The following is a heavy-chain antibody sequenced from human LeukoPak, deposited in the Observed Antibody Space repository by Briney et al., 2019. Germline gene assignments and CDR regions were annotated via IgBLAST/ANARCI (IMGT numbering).Heavy chain of an antibody. V-gene: IGHV3-11*04. Sequence: GGSLRLSCAASGFTFNDCYMSWIRQAPGKGLEWVSYITSSGNAIYYADSVKGRFTISRDNAKNSLYLQMNSLRDEDTAVYYCARGVRGYSRGSRFDYWGQGTLVTVSS. CDR2: ITSSGNAI. J-gene: IGHJ4*02. CDR1: GFTFNDCY. CDR3: ARGVRGYSRGSRFDY. D-gene: IGHD5-18*01.